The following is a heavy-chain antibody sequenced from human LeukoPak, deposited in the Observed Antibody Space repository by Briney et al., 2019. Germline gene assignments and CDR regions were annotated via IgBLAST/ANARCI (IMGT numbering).Heavy chain of an antibody. CDR1: GFIFSDYE. CDR2: IKQDRSGK. V-gene: IGHV3-7*03. D-gene: IGHD6-19*01. J-gene: IGHJ5*02. CDR3: ARAQWLVGFDP. Sequence: GGSLRLSCTTSGFIFSDYEMSWVRQAPGKGLELVANIKQDRSGKYYVDSVKGRFTISRDNAKNSLYLQMNSLRAEDTAVYYCARAQWLVGFDPWGQGTLVTVSS.